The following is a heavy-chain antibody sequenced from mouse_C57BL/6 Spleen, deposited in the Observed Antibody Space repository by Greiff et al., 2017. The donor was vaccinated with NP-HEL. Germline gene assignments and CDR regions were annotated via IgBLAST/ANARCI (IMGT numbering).Heavy chain of an antibody. J-gene: IGHJ3*01. V-gene: IGHV3-6*01. Sequence: DVQLQESGPGLVKPSQSLSLTCSVTGYSITSGYYWNWIRQFPGNKLEWMGYISYDGSNNYNPSLKNRISITRDTSKNQFFLKLNSVTTEDTATYYCARGDYYGSRGAWFAYWGQGTLVTVSA. D-gene: IGHD1-1*01. CDR2: ISYDGSN. CDR3: ARGDYYGSRGAWFAY. CDR1: GYSITSGYY.